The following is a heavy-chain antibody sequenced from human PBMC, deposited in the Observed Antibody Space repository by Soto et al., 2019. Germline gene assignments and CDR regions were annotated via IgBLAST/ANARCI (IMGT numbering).Heavy chain of an antibody. Sequence: DVQLLESGGGLVQPGGSLRLSCAASGFTFRSYAMSWVRQAPGKGLEWVSGISGSGISTHYADSVKGRFTVSRDNSKNTLYLQMNSLIAEDTAVYNCAKGPVGPYWYFDLWGRGTLVTVSS. CDR3: AKGPVGPYWYFDL. CDR2: ISGSGIST. J-gene: IGHJ2*01. CDR1: GFTFRSYA. V-gene: IGHV3-23*01.